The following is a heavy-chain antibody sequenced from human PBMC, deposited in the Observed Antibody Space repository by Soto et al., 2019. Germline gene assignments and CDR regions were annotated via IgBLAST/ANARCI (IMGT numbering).Heavy chain of an antibody. D-gene: IGHD3-9*01. J-gene: IGHJ6*02. CDR2: IIPIFGTA. Sequence: QVQLVQSGAEVKKPGSSVKVSCKASGGTFSSYAISWVRQAPGQGLEWMGGIIPIFGTANYAQKFQGRVTITADESTSTAYMELSSLRSEDTAVYYCACVLRYFDWLFPKQGYYYYGMDVWGQGTTVTVSS. CDR3: ACVLRYFDWLFPKQGYYYYGMDV. V-gene: IGHV1-69*12. CDR1: GGTFSSYA.